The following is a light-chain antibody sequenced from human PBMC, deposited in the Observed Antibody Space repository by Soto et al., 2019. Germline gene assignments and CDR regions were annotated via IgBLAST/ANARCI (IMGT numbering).Light chain of an antibody. CDR2: EVS. CDR1: SSDVGGYNF. J-gene: IGLJ3*02. V-gene: IGLV2-8*01. Sequence: QSVLTQPPSASGSPGQSVTISCTGTSSDVGGYNFVSWYQQHPGKAPELMICEVSKRPSGVPDRFSGSKSGNTASLTVSGLQAEDEADYYCSSYAGRNTLVFGGGTKLTVL. CDR3: SSYAGRNTLV.